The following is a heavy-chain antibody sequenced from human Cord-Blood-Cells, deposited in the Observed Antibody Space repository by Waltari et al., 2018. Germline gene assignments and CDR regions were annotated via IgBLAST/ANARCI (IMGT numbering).Heavy chain of an antibody. CDR3: AAGYYYDSSGYYYGMDV. CDR1: GGTFRSYA. J-gene: IGHJ6*02. Sequence: QVQLVQSGAEVTKPGSSVKVYCKDSGGTFRSYAISWLRQAPGQGLGWMGGIIPIFGTANYAQKFQGRVTITADESTSTAYMELSSLRSEDTAVYYCAAGYYYDSSGYYYGMDVWGQGTTVTVSS. CDR2: IIPIFGTA. D-gene: IGHD3-22*01. V-gene: IGHV1-69*01.